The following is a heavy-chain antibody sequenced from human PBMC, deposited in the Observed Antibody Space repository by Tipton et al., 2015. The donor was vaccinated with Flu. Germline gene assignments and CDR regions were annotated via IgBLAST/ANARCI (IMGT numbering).Heavy chain of an antibody. V-gene: IGHV3-21*01. D-gene: IGHD1-14*01. CDR2: ISSSSSYI. J-gene: IGHJ2*01. CDR1: GFTFSSYS. CDR3: ARDLDTGNWYFDL. Sequence: SLRLSCAASGFTFSSYSMNWVRQAPGKGLEWVSSISSSSSYIYYADSVKGRFTISRDNAKNSLYLQMNSLRAEDTAVYYCARDLDTGNWYFDLWGRGTLVTVSS.